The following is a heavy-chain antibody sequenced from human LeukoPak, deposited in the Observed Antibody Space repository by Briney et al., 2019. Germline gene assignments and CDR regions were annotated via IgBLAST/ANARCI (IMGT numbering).Heavy chain of an antibody. J-gene: IGHJ6*03. Sequence: GGSLRLSCAASGFTFSSYSMNWVRQAPGKGLEWVSYISSSGSTIYYADSVKGRFTISRDNAKNSLYLQMNSLRAEDTAVYYCARDSVDIVATRSPTYYMDVWGKGTTVTLSS. CDR3: ARDSVDIVATRSPTYYMDV. CDR1: GFTFSSYS. CDR2: ISSSGSTI. V-gene: IGHV3-48*04. D-gene: IGHD5-12*01.